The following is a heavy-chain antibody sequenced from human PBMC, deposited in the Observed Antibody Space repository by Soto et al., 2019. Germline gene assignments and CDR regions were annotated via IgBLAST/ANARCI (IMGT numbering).Heavy chain of an antibody. CDR1: GGSISSSSYY. Sequence: PSETLSLTCTVSGGSISSSSYYWGWIRQPPGKGLEWIGSIYYSGSTYYNPSLKSRVTISVDTSKNQFSLKLSSVTAADTAVYYCARRLDESYYYYGMDVWGQGNTVTVSS. CDR2: IYYSGST. J-gene: IGHJ6*02. V-gene: IGHV4-39*01. CDR3: ARRLDESYYYYGMDV.